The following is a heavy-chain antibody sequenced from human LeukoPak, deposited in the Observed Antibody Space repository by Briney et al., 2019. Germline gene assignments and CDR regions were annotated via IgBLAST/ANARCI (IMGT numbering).Heavy chain of an antibody. V-gene: IGHV1-2*02. Sequence: GASVKVSCKASGGTFSSYAISWVRQAPGQGLEWMGWINPNSGGTNYAQKFQGRVTMTRDTSISTAYMELSRLRSDDTAVYYCAREALWFGELQTKNFDYWGQGTLVTVSS. CDR2: INPNSGGT. CDR1: GGTFSSYA. D-gene: IGHD3-10*01. J-gene: IGHJ4*02. CDR3: AREALWFGELQTKNFDY.